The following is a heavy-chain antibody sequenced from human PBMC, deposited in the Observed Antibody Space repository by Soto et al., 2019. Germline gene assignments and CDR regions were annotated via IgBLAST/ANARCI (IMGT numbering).Heavy chain of an antibody. CDR2: ISSSSSYR. CDR3: ARDCSGGSCYTAAYFFDY. V-gene: IGHV3-21*01. D-gene: IGHD2-15*01. Sequence: EVQLVESGGGLVKPGGSLRLSCAASGFTFSSYSMNWVRQAPGKGLEWVSSISSSSSYRYYADSVKGRFTISRDNAKNSLYLQMNSLRAEDTAVYYCARDCSGGSCYTAAYFFDYWGQGTLVTVSS. CDR1: GFTFSSYS. J-gene: IGHJ4*02.